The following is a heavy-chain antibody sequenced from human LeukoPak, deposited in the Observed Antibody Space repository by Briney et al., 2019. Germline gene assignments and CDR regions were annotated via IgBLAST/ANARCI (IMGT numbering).Heavy chain of an antibody. CDR2: ISGSGGST. CDR1: AFTFTTYV. Sequence: GGSLRLSCAASAFTFTTYVMSWVRQAPGKGLEWVSAISGSGGSTYYADSVKGRFTVSRDNSKNTLYLQMNSLGADDTAVYYCAKGNWWYFDYWGQGTLGTVS. CDR3: AKGNWWYFDY. D-gene: IGHD2-8*02. J-gene: IGHJ4*02. V-gene: IGHV3-23*01.